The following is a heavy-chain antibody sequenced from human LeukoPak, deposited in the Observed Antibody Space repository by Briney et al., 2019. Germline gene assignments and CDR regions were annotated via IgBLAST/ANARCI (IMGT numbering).Heavy chain of an antibody. Sequence: GSLRLSCAASGFTVSTNYMSWVRQAPGKGLEWVSIIYSGGSTSYADSVKGRFTISRDISKNTLFLQMSSLRAEDTAVYYCARSPRIYDSSGYYLVEYFDLWGRGTLVTVSS. D-gene: IGHD3-22*01. CDR3: ARSPRIYDSSGYYLVEYFDL. CDR2: IYSGGST. V-gene: IGHV3-53*01. J-gene: IGHJ2*01. CDR1: GFTVSTNY.